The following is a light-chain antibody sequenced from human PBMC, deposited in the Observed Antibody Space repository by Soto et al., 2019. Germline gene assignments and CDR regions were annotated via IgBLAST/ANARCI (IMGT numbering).Light chain of an antibody. V-gene: IGLV2-8*01. CDR1: SSDIGAYNY. Sequence: QSALTQPPSASGSPGQSVTISCTGTSSDIGAYNYVSWYQQHPGKAPKVMIFEVSKRPSGVVDRFSGSRSGNTASLTVSGRQAEDEADYYCSSYVGSNNLVFGGGTKVTVL. CDR2: EVS. CDR3: SSYVGSNNLV. J-gene: IGLJ3*02.